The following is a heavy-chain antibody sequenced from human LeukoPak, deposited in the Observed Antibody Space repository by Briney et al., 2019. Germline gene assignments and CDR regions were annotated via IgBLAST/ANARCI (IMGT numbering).Heavy chain of an antibody. CDR1: GFTFSSYA. CDR2: ISGSGGST. D-gene: IGHD1-26*01. CDR3: AKRTSYSGSYPHFDY. J-gene: IGHJ4*02. V-gene: IGHV3-23*01. Sequence: GGSLRLSCAASGFTFSSYAMSWVRQAPEKGLEWVSVISGSGGSTYYADSVKGRFTISRDNSKNTFYLQMNNLRAEDTALYYCAKRTSYSGSYPHFDYWGQGTLVTVSS.